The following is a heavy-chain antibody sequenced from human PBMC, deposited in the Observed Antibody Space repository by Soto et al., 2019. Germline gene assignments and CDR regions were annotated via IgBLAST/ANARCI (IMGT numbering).Heavy chain of an antibody. Sequence: EVQLVESGGGLLQPGGSLRLSCAASGFTVSSNYMSWVRQAPGKGLEWVSVIYSGGSTYYAESVKGRFTISRHKSKNTRYLQINSLRAEDTAVNYCARGPAEAGTYYDYDMDDWGQGTTVTVSS. CDR3: ARGPAEAGTYYDYDMDD. J-gene: IGHJ6*02. CDR2: IYSGGST. V-gene: IGHV3-53*04. CDR1: GFTVSSNY. D-gene: IGHD6-19*01.